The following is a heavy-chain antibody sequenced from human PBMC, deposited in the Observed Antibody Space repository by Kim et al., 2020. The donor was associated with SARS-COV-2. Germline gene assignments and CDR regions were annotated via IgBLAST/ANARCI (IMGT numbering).Heavy chain of an antibody. D-gene: IGHD3-16*01. V-gene: IGHV3-13*02. CDR1: GFTFTDYD. J-gene: IGHJ6*02. CDR3: VREGAGGMGEPRHGLDV. CDR2: SGPAGDT. Sequence: GGSLRLSCVASGFTFTDYDMHWVRQVTGKRLEWVSGSGPAGDTYYAVSLKGRFTISRENAKNSLHLEINRLTVGDSAVYYCVREGAGGMGEPRHGLDVWGQGTTVTVSS.